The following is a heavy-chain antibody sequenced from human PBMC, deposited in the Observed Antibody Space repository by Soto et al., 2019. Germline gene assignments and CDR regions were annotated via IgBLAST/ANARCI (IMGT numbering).Heavy chain of an antibody. V-gene: IGHV4-34*01. CDR3: ASDFPY. CDR2: VTHSGSI. Sequence: QVQLQQWGTGLLKPSETLSLTCAVYGGSLRTYYWSWVRQPPGMGLEWIGEVTHSGSINYNPSLTSRVTISADTSKTQVSLSLRSVTAADTAVYYCASDFPYWGQGSLVIVSS. J-gene: IGHJ1*01. CDR1: GGSLRTYY.